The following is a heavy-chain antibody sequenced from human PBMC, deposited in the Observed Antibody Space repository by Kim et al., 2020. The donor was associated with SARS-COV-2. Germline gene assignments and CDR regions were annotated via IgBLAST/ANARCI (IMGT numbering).Heavy chain of an antibody. V-gene: IGHV3-30*04. CDR2: ISYDGSNK. Sequence: GGSLRLSCAASGFTFSSYAMHWVRQAPGKGLEWVAVISYDGSNKYYADSVKGRFTISRDNSKNTLYLQMNSLRAEDTAVYYCARDGVNSNSPITMIVVVIGGYFDYWGPGTLVTVSS. CDR1: GFTFSSYA. J-gene: IGHJ4*02. D-gene: IGHD3-22*01. CDR3: ARDGVNSNSPITMIVVVIGGYFDY.